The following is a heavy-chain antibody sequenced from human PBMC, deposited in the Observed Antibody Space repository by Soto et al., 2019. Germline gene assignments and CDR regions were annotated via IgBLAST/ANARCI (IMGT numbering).Heavy chain of an antibody. J-gene: IGHJ4*02. CDR2: ISAYNGNT. CDR3: ARDENYRSVSYRSPRTNLLDY. CDR1: GYTFTSYG. D-gene: IGHD3-10*01. V-gene: IGHV1-18*01. Sequence: ASVKVSCKASGYTFTSYGISWVRQAPGQGLEGMGWISAYNGNTNYAQKLQGRVTMTTDTSTSTAYLELRSLRSDDTAVYYCARDENYRSVSYRSPRTNLLDYWGQGSLVTVSS.